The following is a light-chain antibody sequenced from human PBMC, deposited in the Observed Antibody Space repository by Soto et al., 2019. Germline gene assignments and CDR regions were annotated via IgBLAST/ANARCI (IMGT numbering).Light chain of an antibody. J-gene: IGLJ1*01. CDR3: SSYAGSSNV. CDR1: SSDVGGYNY. V-gene: IGLV2-8*01. Sequence: SALTQPPSASGSPGQSVAISCTGTSSDVGGYNYVSWYQQHPGKAPKLMXXXXXXXPSXXXXRXSGSKSGNTASLTVSGLQAEDEADYYCSSYAGSSNVFGTGTKVTVL. CDR2: XXX.